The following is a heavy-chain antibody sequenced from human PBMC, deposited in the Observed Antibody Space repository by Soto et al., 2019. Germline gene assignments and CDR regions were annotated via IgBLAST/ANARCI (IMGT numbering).Heavy chain of an antibody. Sequence: QVQLVESGGGVVQPGRSLRLSCAASGFTFSSYAMHWVRQAPGKGLEWVAVISYDGSNKYYADSVKGRFTISRDNSKNTLYLQMNSLRAEDTAVYYCAIIPMAAAGSSAFDIWGQGTMVTVSS. V-gene: IGHV3-30-3*01. CDR2: ISYDGSNK. D-gene: IGHD6-13*01. J-gene: IGHJ3*02. CDR3: AIIPMAAAGSSAFDI. CDR1: GFTFSSYA.